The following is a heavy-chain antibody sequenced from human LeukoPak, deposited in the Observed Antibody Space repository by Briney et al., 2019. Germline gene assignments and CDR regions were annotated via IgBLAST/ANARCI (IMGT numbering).Heavy chain of an antibody. J-gene: IGHJ3*02. V-gene: IGHV3-9*03. D-gene: IGHD2/OR15-2a*01. CDR1: GFTFSSYS. CDR3: AKDIGGLYGAFDI. CDR2: ISWNSGSI. Sequence: GGSLRLSCAAPGFTFSSYSMNWVRQAPGEGLEWVSGISWNSGSIGYADSVKGRFTISRDNAKNSLYLQMNSLRAEDMALYYCAKDIGGLYGAFDIWGQGTMVTVSS.